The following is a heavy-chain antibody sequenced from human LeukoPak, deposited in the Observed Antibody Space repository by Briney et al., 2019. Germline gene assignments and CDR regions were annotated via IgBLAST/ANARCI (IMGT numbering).Heavy chain of an antibody. CDR2: IRYDGSNK. CDR3: ARHYSSGWYPFDY. J-gene: IGHJ4*02. Sequence: GGSLRLSCAASGFTFSSYGMHWVRQAPGKGLEWVAFIRYDGSNKYYADSVKGRFTISRDNSKNTLYLQMNSLRAEDTAVYYCARHYSSGWYPFDYWGQGTLVTVSS. V-gene: IGHV3-30*02. CDR1: GFTFSSYG. D-gene: IGHD6-19*01.